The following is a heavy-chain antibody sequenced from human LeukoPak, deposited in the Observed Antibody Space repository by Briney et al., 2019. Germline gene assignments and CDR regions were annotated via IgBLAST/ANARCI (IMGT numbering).Heavy chain of an antibody. CDR1: GYTFNNYG. D-gene: IGHD2-15*01. J-gene: IGHJ4*02. V-gene: IGHV1-18*01. CDR3: ARGGYCNGANCYPFVY. Sequence: ASVKVSCKASGYTFNNYGISWVRQAPGQGLEWMAWISTYNGNTNYAQNLQGRVTVTTGTSTSTAYMELRSLRSDDTAVYYCARGGYCNGANCYPFVYWGQGTLVTVSS. CDR2: ISTYNGNT.